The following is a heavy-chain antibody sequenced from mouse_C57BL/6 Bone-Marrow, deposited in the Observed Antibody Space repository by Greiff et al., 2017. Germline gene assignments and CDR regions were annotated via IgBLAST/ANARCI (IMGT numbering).Heavy chain of an antibody. D-gene: IGHD2-10*02. J-gene: IGHJ2*01. V-gene: IGHV5-12*01. CDR2: ISNGGGST. Sequence: EVKLVESGGGLVQPGGSLKLSCAASGFTFSDYYMYWVRQTPEKRLEWVAYISNGGGSTYYPDTVKGRFTISRDNAKNTLYLQMSRLKSEDTAMYYCARQYGNYAFGTYFDYWGQGTTLTVSS. CDR3: ARQYGNYAFGTYFDY. CDR1: GFTFSDYY.